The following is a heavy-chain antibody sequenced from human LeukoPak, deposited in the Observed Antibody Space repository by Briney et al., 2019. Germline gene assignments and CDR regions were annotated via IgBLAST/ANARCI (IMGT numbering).Heavy chain of an antibody. V-gene: IGHV3-30*02. CDR1: GFTFSSYG. CDR2: IRYDGSNK. D-gene: IGHD5/OR15-5a*01. J-gene: IGHJ4*02. Sequence: PGGSLRLSCAASGFTFSSYGMHWVRQAPGKGLEWVAFIRYDGSNKYYADSVKGRFTISRDNSKNTLYLQMNSLRVEDTAVYYRAKDRLSGHDYGVSFDYWGQGTLVTVSS. CDR3: AKDRLSGHDYGVSFDY.